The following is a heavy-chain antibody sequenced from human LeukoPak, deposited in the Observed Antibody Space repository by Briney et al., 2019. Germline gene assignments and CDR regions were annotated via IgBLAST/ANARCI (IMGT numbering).Heavy chain of an antibody. CDR3: ARRVGGTSFRDY. D-gene: IGHD1-26*01. J-gene: IGHJ4*02. Sequence: PSETLSLTCTVSGYSISSSGYDWGWIRQPPGEGLEWIGNMYHGGSTYYNPSLKSRVTISRDTSKNQFSLKLSSVTAADTAVYYCARRVGGTSFRDYWGQGTLVTVSS. CDR1: GYSISSSGYD. CDR2: MYHGGST. V-gene: IGHV4-38-2*02.